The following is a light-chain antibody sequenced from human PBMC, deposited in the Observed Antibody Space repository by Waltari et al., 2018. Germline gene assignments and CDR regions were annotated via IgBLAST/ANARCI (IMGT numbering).Light chain of an antibody. J-gene: IGKJ2*01. V-gene: IGKV1-39*01. CDR3: QQSYSTPRT. CDR1: QSISSY. CDR2: AAS. Sequence: DIQMTQSPSSLSASVGDRVTITCRASQSISSYLNWYQQKPGKAPKLLIYAASSLQSGVPSRFSDSASGTDFTLTISSLQPEDFATYYCQQSYSTPRTFGQGTKLEIK.